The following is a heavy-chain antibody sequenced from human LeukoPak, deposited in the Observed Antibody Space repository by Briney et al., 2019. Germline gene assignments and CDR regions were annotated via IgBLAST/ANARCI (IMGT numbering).Heavy chain of an antibody. CDR1: GYTFTSYG. Sequence: ASVKVSCKASGYTFTSYGISWVRQAPGQGLEWMGWMNPNSGNTGYAQKFQGRVTMTRNTSISTAYMELSSLRSEDTAVYYCARGHSGYDSYYMDVWGKGTTVTISS. D-gene: IGHD5-12*01. CDR3: ARGHSGYDSYYMDV. V-gene: IGHV1-8*02. CDR2: MNPNSGNT. J-gene: IGHJ6*03.